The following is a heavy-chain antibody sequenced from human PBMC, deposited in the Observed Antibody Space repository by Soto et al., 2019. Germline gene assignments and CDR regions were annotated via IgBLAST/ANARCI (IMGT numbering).Heavy chain of an antibody. CDR1: GYTFTSYG. CDR2: ISAYNGNT. D-gene: IGHD2-2*01. V-gene: IGHV1-18*01. CDR3: AITVPAAMTYYYYYGMDV. Sequence: ASVKVSCKASGYTFTSYGISWVRQAPGQGLEWMGWISAYNGNTNYAQKLQGRVTMTTDTSTSTAYMELSSLRSEDTAVYYCAITVPAAMTYYYYYGMDVWGQGTTVTVSS. J-gene: IGHJ6*02.